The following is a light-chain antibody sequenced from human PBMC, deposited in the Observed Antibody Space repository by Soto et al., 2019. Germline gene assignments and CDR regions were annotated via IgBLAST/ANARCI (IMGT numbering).Light chain of an antibody. CDR2: GAS. CDR3: QQYGSSPRT. J-gene: IGKJ1*01. Sequence: EIVLTQSPGTLSLSPGERATLSCRASQSVSYSYLAWYQQKPGQAPRLLIYGASNRATGIPDRFSGSGSGTDFTLTISRLEPEDFAVYYCQQYGSSPRTFGQGTKVEIK. CDR1: QSVSYSY. V-gene: IGKV3-20*01.